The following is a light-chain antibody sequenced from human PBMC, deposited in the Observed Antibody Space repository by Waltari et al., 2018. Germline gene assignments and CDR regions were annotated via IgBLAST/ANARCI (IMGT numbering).Light chain of an antibody. Sequence: QSALTQPASVSGSPGQSITISCTGTSSDVGRYYLVFWYQQHPGKAPKLMIYEGSKRPSGVSNRFSGSKSGNTASLTISGLQAEDEADYYCCSYTAGSTWVFGGGTKLTVL. V-gene: IGLV2-23*01. CDR3: CSYTAGSTWV. J-gene: IGLJ3*02. CDR1: SSDVGRYYL. CDR2: EGS.